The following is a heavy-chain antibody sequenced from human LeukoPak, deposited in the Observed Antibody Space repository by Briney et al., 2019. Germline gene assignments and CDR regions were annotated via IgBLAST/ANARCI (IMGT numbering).Heavy chain of an antibody. CDR3: AKVPGDCSGGSCFGPYYYYYGMDV. D-gene: IGHD2-15*01. CDR1: GFTFSTYA. J-gene: IGHJ6*02. Sequence: GGSLRLSCAASGFTFSTYAMTWVRQAPGKGLEWVSALSGSGVSTYYADSVRGRFTISRDNSKNTLYLQMNSLRAGDTAVYYCAKVPGDCSGGSCFGPYYYYYGMDVWGQGTTVTVSS. V-gene: IGHV3-23*01. CDR2: LSGSGVST.